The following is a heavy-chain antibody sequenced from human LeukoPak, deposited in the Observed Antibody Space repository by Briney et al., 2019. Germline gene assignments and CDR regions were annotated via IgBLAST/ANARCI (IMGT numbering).Heavy chain of an antibody. D-gene: IGHD3-22*01. Sequence: GGSLRLSCAASGFTFSSYSMNWVRQAPGKGLEWVANIKQDGSEKYYVDSVKGRFTISRDNAKNSLYLQMNSLRAEDTAVYYCARDLSYYDSSGRGDYWGQGTLVTVSS. CDR1: GFTFSSYS. CDR3: ARDLSYYDSSGRGDY. CDR2: IKQDGSEK. V-gene: IGHV3-7*01. J-gene: IGHJ4*02.